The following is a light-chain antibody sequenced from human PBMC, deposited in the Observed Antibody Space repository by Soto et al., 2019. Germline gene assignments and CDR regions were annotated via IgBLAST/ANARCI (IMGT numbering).Light chain of an antibody. CDR2: GAS. Sequence: EIVLTQSPGTLSLSPGERATLSCRASQSVSSSYLAWYQQTPGQAPRLLIYGASSRATGVPDRFSGSGSGTDFTLTISSLEPEDFALYYCQQRSNWPPTFGQGTKVDIK. V-gene: IGKV3D-20*02. CDR1: QSVSSSY. CDR3: QQRSNWPPT. J-gene: IGKJ1*01.